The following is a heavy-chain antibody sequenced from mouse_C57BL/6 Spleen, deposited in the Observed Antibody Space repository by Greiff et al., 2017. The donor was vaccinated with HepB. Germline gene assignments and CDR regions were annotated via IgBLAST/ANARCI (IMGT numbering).Heavy chain of an antibody. CDR3: ARRGPTGYFDV. CDR2: IRNKPNGNTT. CDR1: GFTFTDYY. V-gene: IGHV7-3*01. J-gene: IGHJ1*03. Sequence: EVQLVESGGGLVQPGGSLSLSCAASGFTFTDYYMSWVRQPPGKALEWWGFIRNKPNGNTTESSASVKVGFTISRDNSQSILYLQMNALRAEDSATYYCARRGPTGYFDVWGTGTTVTVSS.